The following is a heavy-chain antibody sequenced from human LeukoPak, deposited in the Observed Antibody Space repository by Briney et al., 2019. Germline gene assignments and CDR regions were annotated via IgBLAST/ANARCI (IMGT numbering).Heavy chain of an antibody. CDR3: ARHGGYSYADWYFAL. CDR1: GGSISSSSYY. J-gene: IGHJ2*01. V-gene: IGHV4-39*01. D-gene: IGHD5-18*01. CDR2: IYYSGRM. Sequence: SETLSLTCTVSGGSISSSSYYWGWIRQPPGKGLEWIGTIYYSGRMYYNPSLKSRVTISVDTSKNQFSLKLSSVTAADTAVYYCARHGGYSYADWYFALWGRGTLVTVSS.